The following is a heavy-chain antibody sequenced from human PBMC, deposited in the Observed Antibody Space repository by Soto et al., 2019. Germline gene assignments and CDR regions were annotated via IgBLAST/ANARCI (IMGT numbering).Heavy chain of an antibody. CDR2: IKQDGTEK. V-gene: IGHV3-7*01. D-gene: IGHD2-21*01. CDR1: GFMFNNYW. CDR3: ARGPYCGNSPCIDWIDF. J-gene: IGHJ5*01. Sequence: EVQLVESGGDLVQPGGSLRLSCTASGFMFNNYWMTWVRQAPGKGLEWVANIKQDGTEKYYVDSVKGRFTVSRDNAKNAVFLQMTSLRVEDTALDSCARGPYCGNSPCIDWIDFWGQGTWVTVSS.